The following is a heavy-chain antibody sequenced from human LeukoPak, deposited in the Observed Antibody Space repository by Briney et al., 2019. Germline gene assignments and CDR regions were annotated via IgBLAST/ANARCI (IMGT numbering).Heavy chain of an antibody. Sequence: PSETLSLNCTVSGGSISSSSYYWGWIRQPPGKGLEWIGSIYYSGSTYYNPSLKSRVTISVDTSKNQFSLKLSSVTAADTAVYYCARLWQNWFDPWGQGTLVTVSS. CDR3: ARLWQNWFDP. V-gene: IGHV4-39*01. CDR2: IYYSGST. CDR1: GGSISSSSYY. J-gene: IGHJ5*02.